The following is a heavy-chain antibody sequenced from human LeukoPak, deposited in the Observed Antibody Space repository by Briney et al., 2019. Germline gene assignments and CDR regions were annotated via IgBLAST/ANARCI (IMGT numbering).Heavy chain of an antibody. J-gene: IGHJ4*02. Sequence: GGSLRLSCAASGFTFSDYYMSWIRQAPGKGLEWVSHIRGSGRTMYYADSVKGRFTISRDNAKNSLYLQMTSLRAEDTAVYYCARDGQLAIDFDYRGRGTLVTVSS. CDR2: IRGSGRTM. CDR3: ARDGQLAIDFDY. V-gene: IGHV3-11*01. CDR1: GFTFSDYY. D-gene: IGHD6-19*01.